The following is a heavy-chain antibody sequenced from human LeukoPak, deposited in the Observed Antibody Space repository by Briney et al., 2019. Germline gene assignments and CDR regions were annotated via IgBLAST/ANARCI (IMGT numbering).Heavy chain of an antibody. J-gene: IGHJ5*02. D-gene: IGHD2-15*01. CDR2: IIPIFGTA. V-gene: IGHV1-69*05. CDR3: ARRLVGYCSGGSCQDWFDP. Sequence: SVKVSCKASGGTFSSYAISWVRQAPGQGLEWMGGIIPIFGTANYAQKFQGRVTITRNTSISTAYMELSSLRSEDTAVYYCARRLVGYCSGGSCQDWFDPWXXXTLXXXSS. CDR1: GGTFSSYA.